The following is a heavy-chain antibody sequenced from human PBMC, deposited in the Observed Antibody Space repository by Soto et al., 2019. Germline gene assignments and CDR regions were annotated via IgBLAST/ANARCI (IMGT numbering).Heavy chain of an antibody. CDR1: GFSINNHY. J-gene: IGHJ6*02. D-gene: IGHD2-8*01. CDR2: IYYTGST. Sequence: SETLCLTCTVSGFSINNHYWSWIRQPPGKGLEWIGYIYYTGSTNYNPSLKSRVTISVDTSKNQFSLKLSSVTAADTAVYYCARFVLYSSPHRREYGDYYYGMDVWGQGTTVTVSS. V-gene: IGHV4-59*11. CDR3: ARFVLYSSPHRREYGDYYYGMDV.